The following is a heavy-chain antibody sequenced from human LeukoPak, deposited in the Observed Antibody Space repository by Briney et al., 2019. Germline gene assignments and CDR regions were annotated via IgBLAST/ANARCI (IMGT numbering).Heavy chain of an antibody. CDR2: IYYSGTT. CDR3: ARYSPVAGPDY. D-gene: IGHD6-19*01. Sequence: SETLSLTCTVPGGSISSYYWSWVRQPPGMGLEWIGFIYYSGTTSYSPSLKSRVTISVDTSKNQFSLRLSSVTAADTAVYYCARYSPVAGPDYWGQGTLVTVSS. CDR1: GGSISSYY. J-gene: IGHJ4*02. V-gene: IGHV4-59*08.